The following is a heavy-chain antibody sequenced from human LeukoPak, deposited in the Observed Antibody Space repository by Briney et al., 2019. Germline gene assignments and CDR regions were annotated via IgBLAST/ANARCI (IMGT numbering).Heavy chain of an antibody. CDR2: ITSDGSST. Sequence: GGSLRLSCAASGFTFSTYYMHWVRQAPGKGLEWVSRITSDGSSTYFADSVKGRFTISRDNAKNTLYLQMNSLRAEDTAVYYCARDGVWVEATVDYWGQGTLVTVSP. V-gene: IGHV3-74*01. CDR1: GFTFSTYY. J-gene: IGHJ4*02. CDR3: ARDGVWVEATVDY. D-gene: IGHD1-26*01.